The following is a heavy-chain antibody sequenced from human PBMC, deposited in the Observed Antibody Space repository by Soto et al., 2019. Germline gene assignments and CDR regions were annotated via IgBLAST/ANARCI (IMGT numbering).Heavy chain of an antibody. CDR3: AREPRYCRGGSCSITGDAYDI. CDR1: GFIVSDTY. V-gene: IGHV3-66*01. CDR2: ISNRGDT. D-gene: IGHD2-15*01. Sequence: GGSLRLSCPASGFIVSDTYANWVRQAPGKGLEWVSVISNRGDTHYADSVRGRFSLSRDISDNTLHLQMNNLRVEDTAVYYCAREPRYCRGGSCSITGDAYDIWGQGTMVTVSS. J-gene: IGHJ3*02.